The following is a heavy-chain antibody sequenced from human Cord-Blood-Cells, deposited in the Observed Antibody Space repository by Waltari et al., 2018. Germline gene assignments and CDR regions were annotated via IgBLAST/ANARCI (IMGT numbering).Heavy chain of an antibody. V-gene: IGHV3-33*01. CDR1: GFTFSSYG. Sequence: GESGGGMVQPGRSLRLSCAASGFTFSSYGMHWVRQAPGKGLEWVVVIWYDGSNKYYADSVKGRFTISRDNSKNTLYLQMNSLRAEDTAVYYCATWELPWGQGTLVTVSS. J-gene: IGHJ5*02. D-gene: IGHD1-26*01. CDR2: IWYDGSNK. CDR3: ATWELP.